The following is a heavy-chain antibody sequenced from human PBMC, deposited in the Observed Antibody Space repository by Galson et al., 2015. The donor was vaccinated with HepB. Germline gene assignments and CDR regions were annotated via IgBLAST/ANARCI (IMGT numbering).Heavy chain of an antibody. Sequence: SLRLSCAASGFTFSSYGMHWVRQAPGKGLEWVAFIRYDGSNKYYADSLKGRFTISRDNAKNSLYLQMNSLRAEDTAVYYCARTRISYGYALGHWGQGTLVTVSS. CDR2: IRYDGSNK. CDR1: GFTFSSYG. V-gene: IGHV3-33*01. J-gene: IGHJ4*02. D-gene: IGHD5-18*01. CDR3: ARTRISYGYALGH.